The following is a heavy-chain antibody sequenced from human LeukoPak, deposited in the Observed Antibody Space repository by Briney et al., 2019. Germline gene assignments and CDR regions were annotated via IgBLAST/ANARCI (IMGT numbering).Heavy chain of an antibody. D-gene: IGHD2-2*02. CDR1: GFTFSSYA. J-gene: IGHJ5*02. V-gene: IGHV3-23*01. Sequence: GGSLRVSCAASGFTFSSYAMGWVRPARGEGLEWVSAISGSGGSTYYADSVKGRLTTSRDNSKNTLYLQMNSLRAEDTAVYYCAKGSMVPAAIGTNWFDPWGQGTLVTVSS. CDR3: AKGSMVPAAIGTNWFDP. CDR2: ISGSGGST.